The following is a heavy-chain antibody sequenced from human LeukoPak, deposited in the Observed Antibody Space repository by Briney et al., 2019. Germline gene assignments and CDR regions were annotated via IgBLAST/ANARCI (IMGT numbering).Heavy chain of an antibody. J-gene: IGHJ4*02. V-gene: IGHV1-8*02. CDR3: ARDAKVVPAAEIDY. D-gene: IGHD2-2*01. Sequence: GASVKVSCKASGYTFTSYDINWVRQATGQGLEWMGWMNPNSGNTGYAQKFQGRVTMTRDTSISTAYMELSRLRSDDTAVYYCARDAKVVPAAEIDYWGQGTLVTVSS. CDR2: MNPNSGNT. CDR1: GYTFTSYD.